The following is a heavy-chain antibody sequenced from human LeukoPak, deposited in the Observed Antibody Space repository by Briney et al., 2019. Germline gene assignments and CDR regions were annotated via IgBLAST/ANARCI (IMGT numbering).Heavy chain of an antibody. Sequence: PSQTLSLTCAVSGGSISSGGYSWSWVRQPPGGGLEWVGYIYHSGSTYYNPSLQSRVTISLDRSKNQFSLKLSSMTAADTAVYYCASGNTGYDRDSFDIWGQGTMVTVSS. CDR1: GGSISSGGYS. CDR3: ASGNTGYDRDSFDI. CDR2: IYHSGST. V-gene: IGHV4-30-2*01. J-gene: IGHJ3*02. D-gene: IGHD5-12*01.